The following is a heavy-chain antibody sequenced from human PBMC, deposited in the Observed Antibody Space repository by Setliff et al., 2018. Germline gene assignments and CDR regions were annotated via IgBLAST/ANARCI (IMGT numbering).Heavy chain of an antibody. D-gene: IGHD6-13*01. V-gene: IGHV1-18*01. CDR1: GYPFTNYG. J-gene: IGHJ4*02. CDR3: ARADYSSSLHYFDC. CDR2: ISGHNGDT. Sequence: RASVKVSCKTSGYPFTNYGLSWVRQAPGQGLEWMGWISGHNGDTKLAQNFQGRVTVTTDTFTNTGYMELRSLRSDDTAFYYCARADYSSSLHYFDCWGQGTLVTVSS.